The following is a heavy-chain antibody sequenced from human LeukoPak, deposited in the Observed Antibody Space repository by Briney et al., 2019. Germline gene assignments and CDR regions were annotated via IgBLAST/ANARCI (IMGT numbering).Heavy chain of an antibody. CDR2: IYSGGDT. D-gene: IGHD1-1*01. V-gene: IGHV3-66*01. CDR1: GFTVSSNY. Sequence: PGGSLRLSCAASGFTVSSNYMTWVRQAPGKGPEWVSVIYSGGDTYYADSVKGRFTISRDNSKNTLYLQMNSLRPEDTAVYYCARRTGEGYFDYWGQGTLVAVSS. J-gene: IGHJ4*02. CDR3: ARRTGEGYFDY.